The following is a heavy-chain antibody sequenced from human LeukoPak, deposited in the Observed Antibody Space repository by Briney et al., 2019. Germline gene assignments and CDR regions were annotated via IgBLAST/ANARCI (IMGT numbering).Heavy chain of an antibody. D-gene: IGHD4-17*01. CDR2: MSSAGRTI. J-gene: IGHJ4*02. Sequence: GGSLRLSCAASGFPFSDYYMSWIRQAPGKGLEWVAFMSSAGRTIYYADSVKGRFTISRDNAKKSLYLQMDSLRAEDTAVYYCARDRREGPYGDYVPFDYWGQGTLVTVSS. CDR3: ARDRREGPYGDYVPFDY. CDR1: GFPFSDYY. V-gene: IGHV3-11*01.